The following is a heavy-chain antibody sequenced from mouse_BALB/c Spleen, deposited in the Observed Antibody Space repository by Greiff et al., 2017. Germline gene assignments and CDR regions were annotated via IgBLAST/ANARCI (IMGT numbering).Heavy chain of an antibody. Sequence: QVQLKQSGPGLVAPSQSLSITCTVSGFSLTSYDISWIRQPPGKGLEWLGVIWTGGGTNYNSAFMSRLSISKDNSKSQVFLKMNSLQTDDTAIYYCVRDDSPFAYWGQGTLVTVSA. CDR1: GFSLTSYD. CDR3: VRDDSPFAY. CDR2: IWTGGGT. J-gene: IGHJ3*01. D-gene: IGHD2-4*01. V-gene: IGHV2-9-2*01.